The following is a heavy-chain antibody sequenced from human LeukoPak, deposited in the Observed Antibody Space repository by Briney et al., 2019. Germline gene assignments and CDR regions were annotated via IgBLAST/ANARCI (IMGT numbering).Heavy chain of an antibody. Sequence: GGSLRLSCAAYGFTFSSYAMHWVRRAPGKGLEWVAVISYDGSNKYYADSVNGRFTISRDNSRNTLYLKMNSLRAEDTAVYYCASPTFSYLAWIPLDYWGQGTLVTVSS. CDR3: ASPTFSYLAWIPLDY. D-gene: IGHD5-18*01. V-gene: IGHV3-30*01. CDR1: GFTFSSYA. J-gene: IGHJ4*02. CDR2: ISYDGSNK.